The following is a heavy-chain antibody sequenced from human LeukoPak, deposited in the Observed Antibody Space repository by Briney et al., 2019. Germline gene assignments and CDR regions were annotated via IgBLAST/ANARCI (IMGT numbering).Heavy chain of an antibody. CDR1: GGSISSYY. Sequence: PSETLSLTCTVSGGSISSYYWSWIRQPPGKGLEWIGYIYYSGSTYYNPSLKSRVTISVDTSKNQFSLKLSSVTAADTAVYYCAKGRIGGYYGSGANAFDIWGQGTMVAVSS. J-gene: IGHJ3*02. D-gene: IGHD3-10*01. CDR2: IYYSGST. V-gene: IGHV4-59*04. CDR3: AKGRIGGYYGSGANAFDI.